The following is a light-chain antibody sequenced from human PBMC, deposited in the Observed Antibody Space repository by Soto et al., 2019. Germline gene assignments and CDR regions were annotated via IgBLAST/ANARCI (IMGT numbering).Light chain of an antibody. J-gene: IGLJ1*01. V-gene: IGLV1-44*01. CDR3: QSYDSSLGGHV. Sequence: QSGLTQPPSASATPGQTITISCTGTRSNIGNNIVTWYQQLPGAAPKVVVYRTKQRPSGVPDRFSGSKSGTSASLAITGLQAEDEADYYCQSYDSSLGGHVFGTGTKLTVL. CDR1: RSNIGNNI. CDR2: RTK.